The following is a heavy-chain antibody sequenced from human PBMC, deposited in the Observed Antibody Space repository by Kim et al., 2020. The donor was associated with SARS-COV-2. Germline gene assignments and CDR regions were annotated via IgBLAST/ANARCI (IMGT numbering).Heavy chain of an antibody. CDR2: ISYDGSNK. CDR3: ARASFGSYYYGMDV. V-gene: IGHV3-30-3*01. Sequence: GGSLRLSCAASGFTFSSYAMHWVRQAPGKGLEWVAVISYDGSNKYYADSVKGRFTISRDNSKNTLYLQMYSLRAEDTAVYYCARASFGSYYYGMDVWGQGTTVTVSS. J-gene: IGHJ6*02. CDR1: GFTFSSYA. D-gene: IGHD3-3*01.